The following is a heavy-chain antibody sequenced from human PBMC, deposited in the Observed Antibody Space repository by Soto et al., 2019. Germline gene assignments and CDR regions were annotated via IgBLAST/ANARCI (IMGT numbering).Heavy chain of an antibody. J-gene: IGHJ4*02. CDR1: GYTFTSYG. D-gene: IGHD3-10*01. Sequence: QVQLVQSGAEVKKPGASVKVSCKASGYTFTSYGISWVRQAPGQGLEWMGWISAYNGNTNYAQKLQGRVTMITDTSTSTAYMELRSLRSDDTAVYYCARAVYYYGSGTPGGYWGQGTLVTVSS. CDR3: ARAVYYYGSGTPGGY. V-gene: IGHV1-18*01. CDR2: ISAYNGNT.